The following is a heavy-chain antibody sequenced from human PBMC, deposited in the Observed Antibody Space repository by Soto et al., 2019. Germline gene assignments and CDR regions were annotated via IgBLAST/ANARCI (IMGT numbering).Heavy chain of an antibody. D-gene: IGHD4-17*01. V-gene: IGHV4-34*01. Sequence: SETLSLTCAVYGGSFSGYYWSWIRQPPGKGLEWIGEINHSGSTNYNPSLKSRVTISVDTSKNQFSLKLSSVTAADTAVYYCAAAYGDSRRFDYWGQGTLVTVSS. J-gene: IGHJ4*02. CDR1: GGSFSGYY. CDR2: INHSGST. CDR3: AAAYGDSRRFDY.